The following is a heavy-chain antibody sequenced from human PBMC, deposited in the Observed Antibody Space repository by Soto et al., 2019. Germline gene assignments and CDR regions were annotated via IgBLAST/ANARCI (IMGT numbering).Heavy chain of an antibody. V-gene: IGHV3-23*01. D-gene: IGHD1-26*01. CDR3: AKDFNSGTYSPIIH. CDR1: GFTFSSHA. CDR2: ITNGAGST. J-gene: IGHJ4*02. Sequence: EVQLLESGGGLVQPGGSLRLSCAASGFTFSSHAVSWVRQAPGKGLEWVSAITNGAGSTYYADSVRGRFTISRDNSKSTLFLQMNSLRAEDTALYYCAKDFNSGTYSPIIHWGQGALVTVSS.